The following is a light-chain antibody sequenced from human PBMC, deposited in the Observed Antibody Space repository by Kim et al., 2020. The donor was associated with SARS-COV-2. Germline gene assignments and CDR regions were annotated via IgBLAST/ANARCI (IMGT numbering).Light chain of an antibody. J-gene: IGLJ1*01. CDR3: SSYTSSSTWV. CDR2: EVR. V-gene: IGLV2-18*02. Sequence: QSALTQPPSVSGSPGQSVTISCTGTSSDVGSYNRVSWYQQPPGTAPKLLIYEVRNRPSGVPDRFSGSKSGDTASLTISGLQAEDEADYYCSSYTSSSTWVFGTGTKVTVL. CDR1: SSDVGSYNR.